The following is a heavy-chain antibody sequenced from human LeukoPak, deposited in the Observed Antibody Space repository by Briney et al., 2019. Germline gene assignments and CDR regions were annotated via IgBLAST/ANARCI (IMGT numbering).Heavy chain of an antibody. V-gene: IGHV3-21*01. CDR3: ARDPAAARQGVVY. CDR2: ISSSSYI. CDR1: GFTFSSYS. Sequence: GGSLRLSCAASGFTFSSYSMNWVRQAPGKGLEWVSSISSSSYIYYADSVKGRFTISRDNAKNSLYLQMNSLRAEDTAVYYCARDPAAARQGVVYWGQGTLVTVSS. D-gene: IGHD6-6*01. J-gene: IGHJ4*02.